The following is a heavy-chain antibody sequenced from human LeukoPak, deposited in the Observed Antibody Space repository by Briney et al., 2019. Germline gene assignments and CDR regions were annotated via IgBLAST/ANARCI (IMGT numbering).Heavy chain of an antibody. J-gene: IGHJ4*02. CDR3: ARGGEWYYDSSTYRLFDY. CDR1: GYTFTGYY. V-gene: IGHV1-2*02. D-gene: IGHD3-22*01. CDR2: LNPNSAAT. Sequence: GASVKVSCKASGYTFTGYYMYWVRQAPGQGLEWMGWLNPNSAATSYAQKFQGRVTMTRDTSISTAYMELSTLTSDDTAVYYCARGGEWYYDSSTYRLFDYWGQGTLVTVSS.